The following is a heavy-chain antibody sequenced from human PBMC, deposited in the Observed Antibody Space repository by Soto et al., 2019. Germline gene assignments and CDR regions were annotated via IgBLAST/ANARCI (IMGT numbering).Heavy chain of an antibody. CDR1: GGSISSYY. CDR2: IYYSGNT. Sequence: SETLSLTCTVSGGSISSYYWGWIRQPPGKGLEWIGSIYYSGNTYYNPSLKSRVTISLDTSENQFSLKLSSVTAADTAVYYCARHYTDSFVEFDYWGQGTLVTVSS. D-gene: IGHD3-16*01. CDR3: ARHYTDSFVEFDY. V-gene: IGHV4-39*01. J-gene: IGHJ4*02.